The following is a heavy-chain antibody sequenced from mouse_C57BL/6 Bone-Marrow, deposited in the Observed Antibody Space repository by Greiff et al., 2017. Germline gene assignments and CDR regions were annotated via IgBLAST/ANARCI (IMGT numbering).Heavy chain of an antibody. CDR3: ASGYAYDYAMDY. Sequence: EVQGVESGPELVKPGASVKISCKASGYSFTDYNMNWVKQSNGKSLEWIGVINPNYGTTSYNQKFKGKATLTVDQSSSTAYMQLNSLKSENSAVYYCASGYAYDYAMDYSGQGTSVTVSS. J-gene: IGHJ4*01. CDR1: GYSFTDYN. CDR2: INPNYGTT. D-gene: IGHD2-2*01. V-gene: IGHV1-39*01.